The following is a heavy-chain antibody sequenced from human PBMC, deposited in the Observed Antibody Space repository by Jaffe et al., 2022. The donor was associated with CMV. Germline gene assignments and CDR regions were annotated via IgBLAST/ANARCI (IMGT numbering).Heavy chain of an antibody. CDR2: IYSGGST. D-gene: IGHD2-21*02. Sequence: EVQLVETGGGLIQPGGSLRLSCAASGFTVSSNYMSWVRQAPGKGLEWVSVIYSGGSTYYADSVKGRFTISRDNSKNTLYLQMNSLRAEDTAVYYCARQYGGNSGYYYMDVWGKGTTVTVSS. J-gene: IGHJ6*03. CDR3: ARQYGGNSGYYYMDV. V-gene: IGHV3-53*02. CDR1: GFTVSSNY.